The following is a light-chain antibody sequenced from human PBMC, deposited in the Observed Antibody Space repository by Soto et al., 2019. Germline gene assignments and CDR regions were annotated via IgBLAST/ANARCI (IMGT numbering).Light chain of an antibody. CDR2: DVS. Sequence: QSVLTQPASVSGSPGQSITISCTGTSSDVGGYNYVSWYQHRPGKAPKLMIYDVSNRPSGVSNRFSGSKSGNTASLIISGLQAEDEADYYCSSYTSSSTLSTYVFGTGTMVTVL. CDR1: SSDVGGYNY. V-gene: IGLV2-14*03. J-gene: IGLJ1*01. CDR3: SSYTSSSTLSTYV.